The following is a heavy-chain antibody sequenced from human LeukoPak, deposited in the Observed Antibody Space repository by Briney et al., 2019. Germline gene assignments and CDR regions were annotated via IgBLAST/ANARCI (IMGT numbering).Heavy chain of an antibody. CDR2: IKQDGSEK. J-gene: IGHJ6*03. V-gene: IGHV3-7*01. CDR3: ARDSRATVTTNYYYYMDV. CDR1: GFTFSSYW. D-gene: IGHD4-11*01. Sequence: GGSLRLSCAASGFTFSSYWMSWVRQAPGKGLEWVANIKQDGSEKYYVDSVKGRFTISRDNAKNSLYLQMNSLRAEDTAVYYCARDSRATVTTNYYYYMDVWGKGTTVTVSS.